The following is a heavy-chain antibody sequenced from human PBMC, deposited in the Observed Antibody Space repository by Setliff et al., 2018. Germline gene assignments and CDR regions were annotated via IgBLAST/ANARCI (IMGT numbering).Heavy chain of an antibody. V-gene: IGHV3-66*01. CDR2: IYSGGST. J-gene: IGHJ6*01. D-gene: IGHD6-13*01. Sequence: GGSLRLSGASSGFTVSSNYMSWVRQATGKGLEWGEVIYSGGSTYYADSVKGRFTISRDNSKNTPYLQINSLRAEEKAVYYSARDKGSAAAGTAYYYGMDVWGQGTTVTVS. CDR3: ARDKGSAAAGTAYYYGMDV. CDR1: GFTVSSNY.